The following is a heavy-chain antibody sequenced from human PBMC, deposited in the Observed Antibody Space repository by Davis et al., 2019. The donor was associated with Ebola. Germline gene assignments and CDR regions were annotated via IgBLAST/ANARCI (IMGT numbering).Heavy chain of an antibody. J-gene: IGHJ5*02. D-gene: IGHD2-15*01. V-gene: IGHV4-4*07. CDR2: IYNSGST. CDR1: GDSISSYY. Sequence: SETLSLTCTVSGDSISSYYWSWIRQPAGKGLEWIGRIYNSGSTNYNPSLKSRVTMSVDTSRNQISLRLSSVTAADTAVYYCARSRYCSDNNCFLFDPWGQGTLVTVSS. CDR3: ARSRYCSDNNCFLFDP.